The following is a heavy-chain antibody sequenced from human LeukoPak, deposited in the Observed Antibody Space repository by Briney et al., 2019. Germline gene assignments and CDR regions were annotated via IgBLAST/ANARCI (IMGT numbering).Heavy chain of an antibody. CDR2: ISGSGGST. D-gene: IGHD3-10*01. J-gene: IGHJ4*02. CDR1: GFTFSSYA. V-gene: IGHV3-23*01. CDR3: AKATYGSGSYYPYLIFDY. Sequence: PGGSLRLSCAASGFTFSSYAMSWVRQAPGKGLEWVSAISGSGGSTYYADSVKGRFTISRDNSKNTLYLQMNSLRAEDAVYYCAKATYGSGSYYPYLIFDYWGQGTLVTVSS.